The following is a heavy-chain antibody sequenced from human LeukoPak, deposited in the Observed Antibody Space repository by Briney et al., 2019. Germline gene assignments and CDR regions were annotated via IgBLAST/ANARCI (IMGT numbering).Heavy chain of an antibody. CDR1: GFTFSSYA. CDR2: ISYDGSNK. CDR3: ARDQVAAGYVDWFDP. J-gene: IGHJ5*02. V-gene: IGHV3-30-3*01. D-gene: IGHD2-15*01. Sequence: GGSLRLSCAASGFTFSSYAMHWARQAPGKGLEGVAVISYDGSNKYYADFVKGRFTISRDNSKNTLYLQMNSLRAEDTAVYYCARDQVAAGYVDWFDPWGQGTLVTVSS.